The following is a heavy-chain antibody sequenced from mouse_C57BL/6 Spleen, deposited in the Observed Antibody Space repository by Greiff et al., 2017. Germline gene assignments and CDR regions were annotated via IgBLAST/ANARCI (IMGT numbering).Heavy chain of an antibody. CDR2: LRLKSDNYAT. D-gene: IGHD2-1*01. CDR3: TPIYPPYAMDY. CDR1: GFTFSNYW. V-gene: IGHV6-3*01. J-gene: IGHJ4*01. Sequence: EVQLVESGGGLVQPGGSMKLSCVASGFTFSNYWMNWVRQSPEKGLEWVAQLRLKSDNYATHYAESVKGRFTISRDDSKSSVYLQMNNLRAEDTGIYYCTPIYPPYAMDYWGQGTSVTVSS.